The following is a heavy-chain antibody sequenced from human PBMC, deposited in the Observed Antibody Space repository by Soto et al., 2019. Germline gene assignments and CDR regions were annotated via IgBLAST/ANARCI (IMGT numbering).Heavy chain of an antibody. D-gene: IGHD2-2*01. V-gene: IGHV3-30-3*01. J-gene: IGHJ4*02. CDR3: ARGPSSLTRFDY. CDR2: ISYDGSNK. Sequence: GGSLRLSCAASGFTFSSYAMHWVCQAPGKGLEWVAVISYDGSNKYYADSVKGRFTISRDNSKNTLYLQMNSLRAKDTAIYYCARGPSSLTRFDYWGRGTLVTVSS. CDR1: GFTFSSYA.